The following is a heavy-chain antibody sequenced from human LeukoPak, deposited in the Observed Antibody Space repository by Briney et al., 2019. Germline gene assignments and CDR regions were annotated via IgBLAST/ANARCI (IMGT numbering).Heavy chain of an antibody. Sequence: GGSLRLSCAASGFTFSSYSMNWVRQAPGKGLEWVSAISGSGGSTYYADSVKGRFTISRDNSKNTLYLQMNSLRAEDTAVYYCAKAIAVAGTAGYDYWGQGTLVTVSS. CDR2: ISGSGGST. V-gene: IGHV3-23*01. D-gene: IGHD6-19*01. J-gene: IGHJ4*02. CDR3: AKAIAVAGTAGYDY. CDR1: GFTFSSYS.